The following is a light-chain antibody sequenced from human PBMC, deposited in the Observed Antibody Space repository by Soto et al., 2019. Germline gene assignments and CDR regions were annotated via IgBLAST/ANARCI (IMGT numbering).Light chain of an antibody. CDR2: EVT. Sequence: QSVLTQPPSVSGSPGQSVTISCTGTSSDVGKYDRVSWYQQPPGTAPKLIIYEVTNRPSGVPARFSGSKSGNTASLTISGLQAEDEADYYCSSYTSTSQYVFGAGTKLTVL. CDR3: SSYTSTSQYV. V-gene: IGLV2-18*02. J-gene: IGLJ1*01. CDR1: SSDVGKYDR.